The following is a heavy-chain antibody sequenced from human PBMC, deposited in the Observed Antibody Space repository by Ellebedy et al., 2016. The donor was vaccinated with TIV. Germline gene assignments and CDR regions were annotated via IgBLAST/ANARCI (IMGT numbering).Heavy chain of an antibody. Sequence: AASVKVSCNASGGTFSSYAISWVRQAPGQGLEWMGRIIPILGLANYTQKFQGRVTITADRSTSTAYMELSSLRSEDTAVYYCANTAMAVDYFYGMDVWGQGTTVTVTS. CDR1: GGTFSSYA. J-gene: IGHJ6*02. V-gene: IGHV1-69*04. CDR2: IIPILGLA. CDR3: ANTAMAVDYFYGMDV. D-gene: IGHD5-18*01.